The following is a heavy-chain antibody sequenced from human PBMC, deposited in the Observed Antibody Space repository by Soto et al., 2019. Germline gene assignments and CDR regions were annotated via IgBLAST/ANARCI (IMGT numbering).Heavy chain of an antibody. D-gene: IGHD2-2*01. J-gene: IGHJ6*02. Sequence: ASVKVSCKASGYTFTSYYMHWVRQAPGQGLEWMGWINPNSGGTNYAQKFQGWVTMTRDTSISTAYMELSRLRSDDTAVYYCARGFIVVVPAAGNYYGMDVWGQGTTVTVSS. V-gene: IGHV1-2*04. CDR1: GYTFTSYY. CDR3: ARGFIVVVPAAGNYYGMDV. CDR2: INPNSGGT.